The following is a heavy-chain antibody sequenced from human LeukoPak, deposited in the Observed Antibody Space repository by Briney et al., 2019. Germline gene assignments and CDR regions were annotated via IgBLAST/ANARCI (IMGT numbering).Heavy chain of an antibody. V-gene: IGHV3-30-3*01. CDR1: GFTFSTYA. J-gene: IGHJ4*02. CDR3: ARGRNLVATSGYFDY. Sequence: GGSLRLSCAASGFTFSTYAMHWVRQGPGKGLEWVATISYEGSNKYYADSVKGRFSVSRDNSKNTLYLQMDGLRAEDTAVYYCARGRNLVATSGYFDYWGQGTLVTVSS. CDR2: ISYEGSNK. D-gene: IGHD5-12*01.